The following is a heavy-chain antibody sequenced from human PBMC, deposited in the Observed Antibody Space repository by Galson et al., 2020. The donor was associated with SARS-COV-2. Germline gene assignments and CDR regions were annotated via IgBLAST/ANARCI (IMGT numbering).Heavy chain of an antibody. J-gene: IGHJ3*01. D-gene: IGHD1-1*01. CDR1: GYSFSDHY. CDR2: TNPNGGAT. V-gene: IGHV1-2*02. CDR3: ARDLAGSAFDV. Sequence: ASVKDSCKASGYSFSDHYIHWARQAPGQRLEWIGWTNPNGGATRYEQSFQGRVTMTRDTSITTAYMELNSLRSDDTAVYYCARDLAGSAFDVWGQGALVTVFS.